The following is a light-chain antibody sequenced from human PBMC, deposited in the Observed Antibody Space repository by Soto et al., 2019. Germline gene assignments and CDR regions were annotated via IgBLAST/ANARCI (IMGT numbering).Light chain of an antibody. V-gene: IGLV2-14*01. CDR1: RGDISTYNY. Sequence: QSALTQPACVSGSPGQSITISCTGSRGDISTYNYVSLFQQYPGKAPKLIISDVSNRPSGVSNRFSGSKSGTEASLTISGLQTEDEADYFCFSFTTDWTHVFGTGTKVTVL. CDR2: DVS. J-gene: IGLJ1*01. CDR3: FSFTTDWTHV.